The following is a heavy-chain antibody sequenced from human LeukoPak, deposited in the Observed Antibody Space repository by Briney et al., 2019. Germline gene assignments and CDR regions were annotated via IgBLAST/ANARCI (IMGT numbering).Heavy chain of an antibody. CDR2: IYTSGST. D-gene: IGHD3-3*01. V-gene: IGHV4-4*07. CDR1: GGSISSYY. Sequence: PSETLSLTCTVSGGSISSYYWSWIRQPAGKGLEWIGRIYTSGSTNYNPSLKSRVTMSVDTSKNQFSLKLSSVTAADTAVYYCARDRPFWSGDDYYMDVWGKGATVTVSS. J-gene: IGHJ6*03. CDR3: ARDRPFWSGDDYYMDV.